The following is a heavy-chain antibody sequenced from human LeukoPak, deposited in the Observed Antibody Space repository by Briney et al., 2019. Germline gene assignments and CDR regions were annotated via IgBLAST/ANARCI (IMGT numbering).Heavy chain of an antibody. CDR2: IYYSGST. D-gene: IGHD5-12*01. J-gene: IGHJ4*02. CDR1: GGSISSYY. V-gene: IGHV4-59*01. CDR3: ARGRGPRGYSGYDTKKTFDY. Sequence: SETLSLTCTVSGGSISSYYWSWIRQPPGKGLEWIGYIYYSGSTNYNPSLKSRVTISVDTSKNQFSLKLSSVTAADTAVYYCARGRGPRGYSGYDTKKTFDYWGQGTLVTVSS.